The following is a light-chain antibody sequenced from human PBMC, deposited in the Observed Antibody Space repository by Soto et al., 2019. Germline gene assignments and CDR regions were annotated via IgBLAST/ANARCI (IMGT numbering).Light chain of an antibody. Sequence: QSVLTQPPSVSGAPGQRVTISCTGSSSNIGAGYDVHWYQQLPGTAPKLLIYGNSNRPSRVPDRFSGPKSGTSASLAITGLQAEDEADYYCQSYDSSLSGSRVFGGGTKLTVL. CDR1: SSNIGAGYD. CDR2: GNS. J-gene: IGLJ3*02. V-gene: IGLV1-40*01. CDR3: QSYDSSLSGSRV.